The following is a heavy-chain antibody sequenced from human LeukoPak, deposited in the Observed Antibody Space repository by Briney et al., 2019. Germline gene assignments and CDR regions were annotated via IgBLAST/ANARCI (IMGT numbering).Heavy chain of an antibody. CDR1: GFTFNNYW. Sequence: QPGGSLRLSCAASGFTFNNYWIHWVRQVPGKDLVWVSRIDGDASRTNYADSVKGRFTISRDNVKNMVYLQMSNLTVEDTAVYYRARYCNGDTCDGALDLWGQGTLVTVSS. V-gene: IGHV3-74*01. J-gene: IGHJ3*01. D-gene: IGHD2-15*01. CDR2: IDGDASRT. CDR3: ARYCNGDTCDGALDL.